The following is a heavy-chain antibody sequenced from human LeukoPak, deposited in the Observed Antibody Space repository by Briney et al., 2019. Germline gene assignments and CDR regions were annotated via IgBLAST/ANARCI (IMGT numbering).Heavy chain of an antibody. Sequence: GASVKVSCKTSGYTFSAYYMNWVRQAPGQGLEWMGWINPNTGDTNYAQEFQGRVTMTRDTSISTAYMELSRLRSDDKAVYYCAREAAERITMVRGVIPWFDPWGQGTLVTVPS. J-gene: IGHJ5*02. D-gene: IGHD3-10*01. CDR1: GYTFSAYY. CDR3: AREAAERITMVRGVIPWFDP. CDR2: INPNTGDT. V-gene: IGHV1-2*02.